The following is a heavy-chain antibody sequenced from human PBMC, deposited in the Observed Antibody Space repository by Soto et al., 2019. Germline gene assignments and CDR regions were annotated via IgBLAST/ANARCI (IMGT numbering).Heavy chain of an antibody. CDR2: INAGNGNT. CDR1: GYTFTSYA. V-gene: IGHV1-3*01. Sequence: QVQLVQSGAEVKKPGASVKVSCKASGYTFTSYAMHWVRQAPGQRLEWMGWINAGNGNTKYSQKFQGRVTITRDTSASTAYMELSSLRSEDTAVYYCARGVGATTPYYYYYGMDVWRQGTTVTVSS. J-gene: IGHJ6*02. CDR3: ARGVGATTPYYYYYGMDV. D-gene: IGHD1-26*01.